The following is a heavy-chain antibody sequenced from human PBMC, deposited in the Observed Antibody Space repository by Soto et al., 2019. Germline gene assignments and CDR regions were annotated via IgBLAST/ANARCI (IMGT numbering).Heavy chain of an antibody. CDR2: INPSGGST. J-gene: IGHJ6*02. D-gene: IGHD4-17*01. V-gene: IGHV1-46*01. Sequence: EASVKVSCKASGYTFTSYYMHWVRQAPGQGLEWMGIINPSGGSTSYAQKFQGRVTMTRDTSTSTVYMELSSLRSEDTAVYYCARDRGRTTGYYYYGMDVWGQGTTVTVSS. CDR3: ARDRGRTTGYYYYGMDV. CDR1: GYTFTSYY.